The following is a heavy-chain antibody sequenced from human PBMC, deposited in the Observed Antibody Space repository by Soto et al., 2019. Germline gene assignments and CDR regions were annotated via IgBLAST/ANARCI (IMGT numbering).Heavy chain of an antibody. CDR2: INPNSGGT. V-gene: IGHV1-2*02. D-gene: IGHD2-2*02. J-gene: IGHJ5*02. CDR3: ARDGSYCSSTSCYTADWFDP. CDR1: GYAFTGYY. Sequence: GASVKGSCKTSGYAFTGYYMRWVLQAPGQGLDWMGWINPNSGGTNYAQKFQGRVTMTRDTSISTAYMELSRLRSDDTAVYYCARDGSYCSSTSCYTADWFDPWGQGTPVTVSS.